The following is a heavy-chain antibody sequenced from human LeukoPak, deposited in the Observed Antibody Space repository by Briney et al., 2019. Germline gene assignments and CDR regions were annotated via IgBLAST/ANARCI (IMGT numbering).Heavy chain of an antibody. V-gene: IGHV3-30*03. CDR1: GFTFSSYG. J-gene: IGHJ6*02. CDR2: ISYDGSNK. CDR3: ARGAVIAAAVVHYYYYYGMDV. Sequence: GGSLRLSCAASGFTFSSYGMHWVRQAPGKGLEWVAVISYDGSNKYYADSVKGRFTISRDNSKNTLYLQMNSLRAEDTAVYYCARGAVIAAAVVHYYYYYGMDVWGQGTTVTVSS. D-gene: IGHD6-13*01.